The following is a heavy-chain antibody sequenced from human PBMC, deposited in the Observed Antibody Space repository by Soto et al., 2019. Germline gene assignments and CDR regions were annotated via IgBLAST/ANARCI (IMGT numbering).Heavy chain of an antibody. CDR2: IQQDGRER. CDR3: VREGRLLGAFDI. J-gene: IGHJ3*02. Sequence: SLRLSCEASGFTSGSYWMAWVRQAPGKGLEWVANIQQDGRERHYGDSVKGRFTISRDNAKNSLYLEMNSLRAEDTAFYYCVREGRLLGAFDIWGQGTMVTVS. D-gene: IGHD3-10*01. V-gene: IGHV3-7*03. CDR1: GFTSGSYW.